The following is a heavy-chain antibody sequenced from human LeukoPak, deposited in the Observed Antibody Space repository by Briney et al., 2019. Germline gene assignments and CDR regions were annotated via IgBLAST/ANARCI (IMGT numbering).Heavy chain of an antibody. D-gene: IGHD2-2*03. Sequence: PGGSLRLSCAASGFTFTNYGMTWVRQAPGKGLEWVSTISDSGSTYYADSVKGRFTISRDNSKNTLYLQMNSLRAEDTALYSCAKTISGYCTRTSCLNWFDPWGPGTLVTVSS. CDR2: ISDSGST. CDR3: AKTISGYCTRTSCLNWFDP. CDR1: GFTFTNYG. J-gene: IGHJ5*02. V-gene: IGHV3-23*01.